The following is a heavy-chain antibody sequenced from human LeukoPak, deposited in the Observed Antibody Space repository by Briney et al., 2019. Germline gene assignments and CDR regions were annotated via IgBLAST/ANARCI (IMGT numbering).Heavy chain of an antibody. CDR3: AGADASTWHGAKY. V-gene: IGHV3-66*01. J-gene: IGHJ4*02. CDR1: GFTVSENY. Sequence: PGGSLRLSCAASGFTVSENYMSWIRQAPGKGLEWVSLIYTGGTTYYADPVQDRFTISRDTSKNIVYLQMNSLSAEDTAVYYCAGADASTWHGAKYWGQGTLVTVSS. CDR2: IYTGGTT. D-gene: IGHD6-13*01.